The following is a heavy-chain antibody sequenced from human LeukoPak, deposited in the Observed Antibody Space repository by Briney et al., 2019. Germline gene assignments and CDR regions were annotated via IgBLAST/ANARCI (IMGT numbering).Heavy chain of an antibody. CDR2: IIPIFGTA. J-gene: IGHJ3*02. D-gene: IGHD3-22*01. CDR3: AGDRRPYYYDSSGYYYHDAFDI. V-gene: IGHV1-69*05. CDR1: GGTFSSYA. Sequence: SVKVSCKASGGTFSSYAISWVRQAPGQGLEWMGGIIPIFGTANYAQKFQGRVTITTDESTSTAYMELSSLRSEDTAVYYCAGDRRPYYYDSSGYYYHDAFDIWGQGTMVTVSS.